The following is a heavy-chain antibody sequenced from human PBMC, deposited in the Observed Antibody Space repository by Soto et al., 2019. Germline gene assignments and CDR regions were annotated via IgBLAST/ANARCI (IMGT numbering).Heavy chain of an antibody. CDR3: APHTLDTGMPSGY. D-gene: IGHD5-18*01. CDR1: GYIMTTYG. CDR2: ISAYNDHT. Sequence: ASVKVSCKASGYIMTTYGVSWVRQAPGQGLEWVGWISAYNDHTNYAQKFQGRVTMTTDTSTSTAYMELRSLRSDDTAVYYCAPHTLDTGMPSGYWGQGTLVTVSS. V-gene: IGHV1-18*01. J-gene: IGHJ4*02.